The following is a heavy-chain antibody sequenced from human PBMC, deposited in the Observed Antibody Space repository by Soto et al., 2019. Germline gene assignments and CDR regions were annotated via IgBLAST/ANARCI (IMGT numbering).Heavy chain of an antibody. D-gene: IGHD3-22*01. Sequence: GASVKVSCKASGGTFSSYTISWVRQAPGQGLEWKGRIFPILGIANHAQKFQERVTITRDMSTSTAYMELSSLRSEDTAVYYCAVEAYDSSGYYYGLDYWGQGTLVTVSS. CDR2: IFPILGIA. J-gene: IGHJ4*02. CDR3: AVEAYDSSGYYYGLDY. CDR1: GGTFSSYT. V-gene: IGHV1-69*02.